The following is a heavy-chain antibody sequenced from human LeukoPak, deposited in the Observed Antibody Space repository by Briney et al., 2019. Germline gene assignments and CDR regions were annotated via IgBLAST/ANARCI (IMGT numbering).Heavy chain of an antibody. J-gene: IGHJ4*02. V-gene: IGHV3-30*18. D-gene: IGHD4-17*01. Sequence: GGSLRLSCAGSGFTFSSYGMHWVRQAPGKGLEWVAVISYDGSNKYYADSVKGRFTISRDNSKNTLYLQMNSLRAEDTAVYYCAKGLTSTVTKPPFDYWGQGTLVTVSS. CDR2: ISYDGSNK. CDR3: AKGLTSTVTKPPFDY. CDR1: GFTFSSYG.